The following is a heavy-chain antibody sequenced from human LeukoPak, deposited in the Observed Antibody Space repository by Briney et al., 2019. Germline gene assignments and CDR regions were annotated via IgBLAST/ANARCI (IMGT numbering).Heavy chain of an antibody. CDR1: GYKFTSYW. D-gene: IGHD4/OR15-4a*01. J-gene: IGHJ4*02. V-gene: IGHV5-51*01. Sequence: PGDSLKISCQGSGYKFTSYWIAWARQMPGKGLEWMGMIYPDDSDTRYSPSFQGHVTISADKSVSTAYLQWSSLKDSDTAMYYCARHIGLTTRYLDYWGQGTPVTVSP. CDR2: IYPDDSDT. CDR3: ARHIGLTTRYLDY.